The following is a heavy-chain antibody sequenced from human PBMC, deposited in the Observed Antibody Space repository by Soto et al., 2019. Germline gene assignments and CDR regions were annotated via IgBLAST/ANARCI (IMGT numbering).Heavy chain of an antibody. CDR1: GFTFSSYA. CDR2: ISGSGGST. V-gene: IGHV3-23*01. CDR3: AKTGTPTPFGSYYMDA. D-gene: IGHD1-1*01. J-gene: IGHJ6*03. Sequence: GGSLRLSCAASGFTFSSYAMSWVRQAPGKGLEWVSAISGSGGSTYYADSVKGRFTISRDNSKNTLYLQMNSLRAEDTAVYYCAKTGTPTPFGSYYMDAWGKGTTVTVSS.